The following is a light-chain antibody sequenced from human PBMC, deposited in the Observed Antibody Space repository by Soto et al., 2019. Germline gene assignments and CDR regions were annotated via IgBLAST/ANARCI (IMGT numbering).Light chain of an antibody. V-gene: IGKV1-5*03. Sequence: TQMTQSPSTLSAYVGDRVNITCRASQSISDWMAWYQQKPGKAPKLLIYEASRLQSAVPSRFSGSGSGTEFTLTISGLQAEDFATYYCQHYNDYPWTFGQGTKVEIK. CDR2: EAS. J-gene: IGKJ1*01. CDR3: QHYNDYPWT. CDR1: QSISDW.